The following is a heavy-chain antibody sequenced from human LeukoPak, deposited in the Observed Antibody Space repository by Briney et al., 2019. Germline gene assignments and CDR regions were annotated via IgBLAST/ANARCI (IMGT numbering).Heavy chain of an antibody. Sequence: GESLKISCKGSGYSFTTYWIGWVRQMPGKGLEWMGIIYPGDSDARYSPSFQGQVTISADKSISTAYLQWSSLKASDTAMYYCARLENSGSYYEALDYWGQGTLVTVSS. CDR2: IYPGDSDA. D-gene: IGHD1-26*01. CDR3: ARLENSGSYYEALDY. CDR1: GYSFTTYW. V-gene: IGHV5-51*01. J-gene: IGHJ4*02.